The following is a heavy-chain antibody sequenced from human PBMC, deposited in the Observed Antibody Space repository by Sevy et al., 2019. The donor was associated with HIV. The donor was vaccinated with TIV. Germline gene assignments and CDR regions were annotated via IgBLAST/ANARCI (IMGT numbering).Heavy chain of an antibody. J-gene: IGHJ4*02. CDR1: GFSFSSYG. Sequence: GGSLRLSCAASGFSFSSYGMHWVRQAPGKGLEWMSYIQYDGSNKDYAHSVKGRFTISRDNSKNTLYLQMNSLRVEDTVVFYWVKEGGGEGGDHWGQGTLVTVSS. V-gene: IGHV3-30*02. D-gene: IGHD2-21*01. CDR2: IQYDGSNK. CDR3: VKEGGGEGGDH.